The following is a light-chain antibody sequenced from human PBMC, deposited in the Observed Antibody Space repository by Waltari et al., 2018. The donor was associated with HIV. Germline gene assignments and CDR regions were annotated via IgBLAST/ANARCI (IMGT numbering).Light chain of an antibody. V-gene: IGLV1-47*01. CDR3: AAWGDNLSGPVL. Sequence: QSVLTQPPSASGTPGQRVTISCSGSSSNVHWYKKFSGTAPHLLIYRNNQRPSGGPDRFSGSKSGTSASLAISGLRAEDEADYYCAAWGDNLSGPVLFGGGTKLTVL. CDR1: SSN. J-gene: IGLJ2*01. CDR2: RNN.